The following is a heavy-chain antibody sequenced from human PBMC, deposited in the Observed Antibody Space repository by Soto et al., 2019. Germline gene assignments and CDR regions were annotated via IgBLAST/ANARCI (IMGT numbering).Heavy chain of an antibody. Sequence: EVQLLESGGGLVQPGGSLRLSCVGSGFFFSSYTMTWVRQAPGKGLEWVSSFSATSENTYYADSVRGRFTISRDNSKNTLFLQMNNRTAEDTAMYYCAKARDQQWVRLPFDYWGQGILVIVSS. CDR3: AKARDQQWVRLPFDY. CDR2: FSATSENT. D-gene: IGHD6-19*01. J-gene: IGHJ4*02. V-gene: IGHV3-23*01. CDR1: GFFFSSYT.